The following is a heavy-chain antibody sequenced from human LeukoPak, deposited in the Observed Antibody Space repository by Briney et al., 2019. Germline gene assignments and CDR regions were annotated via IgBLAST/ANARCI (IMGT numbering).Heavy chain of an antibody. CDR3: ARQVTMVRGVFHPNNWFDP. CDR1: GYSFTSYW. D-gene: IGHD3-10*01. V-gene: IGHV5-51*01. Sequence: GESLKISCKGSGYSFTSYWIGWVRQMPGKGLEWMGIIYPGDSDTRYSPSFQGQVTISADKSISTAYLQWSSLKASDTAMYYCARQVTMVRGVFHPNNWFDPWGQGTLVTVSS. CDR2: IYPGDSDT. J-gene: IGHJ5*02.